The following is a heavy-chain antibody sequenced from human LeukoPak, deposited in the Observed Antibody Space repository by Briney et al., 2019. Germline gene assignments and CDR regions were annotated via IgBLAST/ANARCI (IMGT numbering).Heavy chain of an antibody. CDR2: IYYSGST. J-gene: IGHJ4*02. V-gene: IGHV4-39*01. CDR1: GASISSSSYY. Sequence: SETLSLTCTVSGASISSSSYYWGWIRQPPGKGLEWIGSIYYSGSTYYNPSLKSRVTISVDTSKNQFSLKLSSVTAADTAVYYCASPGRLYYLDYWGQGTLVTVSS. D-gene: IGHD3-10*01. CDR3: ASPGRLYYLDY.